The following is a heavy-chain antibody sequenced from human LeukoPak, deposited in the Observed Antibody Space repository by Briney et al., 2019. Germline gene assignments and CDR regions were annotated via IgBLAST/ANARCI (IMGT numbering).Heavy chain of an antibody. CDR1: GGSISSSSYY. J-gene: IGHJ5*02. V-gene: IGHV4-39*01. CDR3: AGGASDWFDP. Sequence: PSETLSLTCTVSGGSISSSSYYWGWIRQPPGKGLEWIGSIYYSGSTYYNPSLKSRVTISVDTSKNQFSLKLSSVTAADTAVYYCAGGASDWFDPWGQGTLVTVSS. D-gene: IGHD3-16*01. CDR2: IYYSGST.